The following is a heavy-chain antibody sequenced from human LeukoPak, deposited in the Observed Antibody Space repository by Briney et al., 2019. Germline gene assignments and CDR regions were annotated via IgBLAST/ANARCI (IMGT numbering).Heavy chain of an antibody. CDR2: ISGSGGST. Sequence: GGSLRLSCAASGFTFSSYAMSWVRQAPGKGLEWVSAISGSGGSTYYADSVKGRVTISRDNSKNTLYLQMNSLRAEDTAVYYCATREWFGDYWYFDLWGRGTLVTVSS. V-gene: IGHV3-23*01. CDR3: ATREWFGDYWYFDL. J-gene: IGHJ2*01. D-gene: IGHD3-10*01. CDR1: GFTFSSYA.